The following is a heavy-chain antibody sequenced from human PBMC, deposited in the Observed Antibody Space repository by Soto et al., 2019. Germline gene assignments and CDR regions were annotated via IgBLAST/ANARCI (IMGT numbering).Heavy chain of an antibody. CDR3: GKGRSYYYYYGVDV. J-gene: IGHJ6*02. CDR2: ISSSSSTI. CDR1: GFTFITYS. V-gene: IGHV3-48*01. Sequence: GESLKISCAASGFTFITYSMNWVRQAPGKGLEWVSYISSSSSTIFYTDSVKGRFTISRDNSKSTLYLQMNSLRAEDTAVYYCGKGRSYYYYYGVDVWGQGTTVTVSS. D-gene: IGHD1-26*01.